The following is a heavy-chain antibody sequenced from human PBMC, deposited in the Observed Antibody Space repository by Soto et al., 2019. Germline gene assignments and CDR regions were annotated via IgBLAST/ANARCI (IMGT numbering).Heavy chain of an antibody. Sequence: GGSLRLSCAASGFTFSSYWMSWVRKAPGKGLEWVDNIKQDGSEKYYVDSVKGRFTISRDNAKNSLYLQMNSLRADDTAVYYCARSISRRSAIYYWGQGPLVTVSS. D-gene: IGHD2-15*01. CDR1: GFTFSSYW. CDR3: ARSISRRSAIYY. V-gene: IGHV3-7*01. CDR2: IKQDGSEK. J-gene: IGHJ4*02.